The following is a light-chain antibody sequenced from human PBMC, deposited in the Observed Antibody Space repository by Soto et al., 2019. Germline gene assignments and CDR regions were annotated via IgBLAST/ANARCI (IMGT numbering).Light chain of an antibody. Sequence: DLQMTQSPSTLSGSVGDRVTITCRASQTISSWLAWYQQKPGKAPKLLIYKASTLKSGVPSRFSGSGSGTELTITISSLQPDDCETYDGQHYNSYSEAFGQGTKVDI. CDR2: KAS. CDR3: QHYNSYSEA. V-gene: IGKV1-5*03. CDR1: QTISSW. J-gene: IGKJ1*01.